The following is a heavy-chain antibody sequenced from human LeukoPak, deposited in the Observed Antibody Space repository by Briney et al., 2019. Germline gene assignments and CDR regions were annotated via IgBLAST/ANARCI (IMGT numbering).Heavy chain of an antibody. CDR3: ARNLYGGNSDYYYYGMDV. D-gene: IGHD4-23*01. CDR2: INPSGGST. J-gene: IGHJ6*02. V-gene: IGHV1-46*01. CDR1: GYTFTSYY. Sequence: RASVKVSCKASGYTFTSYYMHWVRQAPGQGLEWMGIINPSGGSTSYAQKFQGRVTMTRDTSTSTVYMELSSLRSEDTAVYYCARNLYGGNSDYYYYGMDVWGQGTTVTVSS.